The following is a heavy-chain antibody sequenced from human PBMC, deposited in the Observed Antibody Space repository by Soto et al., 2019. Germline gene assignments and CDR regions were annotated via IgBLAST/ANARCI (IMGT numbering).Heavy chain of an antibody. Sequence: SETLSLTCTVSGGSIDSYYWTWIRQPPGKGLEWIGYVYYTGTTTYSPSLKSRVTISVDTSMNQISLSLSSVTAADTAVYYCARGRGYSYGLDPWGQGTLVTVSS. D-gene: IGHD5-18*01. J-gene: IGHJ5*02. CDR1: GGSIDSYY. V-gene: IGHV4-59*08. CDR2: VYYTGTT. CDR3: ARGRGYSYGLDP.